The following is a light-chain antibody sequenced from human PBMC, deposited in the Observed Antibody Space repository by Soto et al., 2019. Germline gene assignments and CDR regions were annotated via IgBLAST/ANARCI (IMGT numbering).Light chain of an antibody. J-gene: IGKJ1*01. Sequence: DIQMTQSPSTLSASVGDRVTITCRASQSVDIWLAWYQQKPGKAPNLPIYKASTLAGGVPSRFSGSGSGTEFTLTISSLQPDDFATYYCQQYDSYSPTWMFGPGTKVDLK. V-gene: IGKV1-5*03. CDR2: KAS. CDR3: QQYDSYSPTWM. CDR1: QSVDIW.